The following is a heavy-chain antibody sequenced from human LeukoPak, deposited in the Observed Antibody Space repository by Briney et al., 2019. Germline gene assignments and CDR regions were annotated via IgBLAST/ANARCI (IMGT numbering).Heavy chain of an antibody. CDR3: AKAGVVVVVAAKCFDY. CDR1: GFTFSSYG. CDR2: ISGGGGST. V-gene: IGHV3-23*01. D-gene: IGHD2-15*01. J-gene: IGHJ4*02. Sequence: GGSLRCSGAASGFTFSSYGMGRVAPAPGKGLEGGSAISGGGGSTDYADSGKGRFTISRDTCKNSLDLRINSLRAKATSVCYRAKAGVVVVVAAKCFDYWGQGALVTVSS.